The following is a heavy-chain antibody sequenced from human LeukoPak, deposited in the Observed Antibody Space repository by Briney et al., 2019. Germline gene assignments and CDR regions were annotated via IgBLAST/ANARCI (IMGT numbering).Heavy chain of an antibody. V-gene: IGHV1-2*06. D-gene: IGHD3-10*01. CDR3: TRLGGSGNFGDY. J-gene: IGHJ4*02. CDR1: GYTFTGHY. Sequence: ASVKVSCKASGYTFTGHYVHWVRQTPGQGLEWMGLINPNSGGTNYAQKSQGRVTMTRDTSINTAYMELTSLTSDDTAAYYCTRLGGSGNFGDYWGQGTLVTVSS. CDR2: INPNSGGT.